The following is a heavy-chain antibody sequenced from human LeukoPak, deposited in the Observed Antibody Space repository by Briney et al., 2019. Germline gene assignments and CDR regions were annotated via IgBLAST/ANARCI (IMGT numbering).Heavy chain of an antibody. J-gene: IGHJ6*02. CDR1: GASFTSHY. V-gene: IGHV4-34*01. CDR2: INNIGGT. Sequence: SETLSLTCSVSGASFTSHYWSWIRQPPGKGLEWIGEINNIGGTYYNPSLKSRATISVDTSKNQFSLTLSSVTAADTAVYYCASARDYYYYGLDVWGQGTTVTVSS. CDR3: ASARDYYYYGLDV.